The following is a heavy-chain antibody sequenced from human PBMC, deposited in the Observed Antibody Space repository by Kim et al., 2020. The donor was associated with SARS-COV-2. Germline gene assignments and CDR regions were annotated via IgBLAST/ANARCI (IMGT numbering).Heavy chain of an antibody. D-gene: IGHD1-1*01. CDR2: IIPILGIA. CDR3: ARGPVWRNTPYYYYGMDV. V-gene: IGHV1-69*02. J-gene: IGHJ6*02. CDR1: GGTFSSYT. Sequence: SVKVSCKASGGTFSSYTISWVRQAPGQGLEWMGRIIPILGIANYAQKFQGRVTITADKSTSTAYMELSSLRSEDTAVYYCARGPVWRNTPYYYYGMDVWGQGTTVTVSS.